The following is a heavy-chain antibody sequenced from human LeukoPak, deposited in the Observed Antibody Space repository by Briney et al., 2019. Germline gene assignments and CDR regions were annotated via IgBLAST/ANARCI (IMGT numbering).Heavy chain of an antibody. V-gene: IGHV3-66*01. CDR1: GFTVSSNY. CDR2: IYSGGST. CDR3: ARDSTYSSSWYGRGYYYYYGMDV. Sequence: GGSLRLSCAASGFTVSSNYMSWVRQARGKGVEWVSVIYSGGSTYYADSVKGGFTISRDNSKNTLYLQMNSVRAEDTAVYYCARDSTYSSSWYGRGYYYYYGMDVWGQGTTVTVSS. J-gene: IGHJ6*02. D-gene: IGHD6-13*01.